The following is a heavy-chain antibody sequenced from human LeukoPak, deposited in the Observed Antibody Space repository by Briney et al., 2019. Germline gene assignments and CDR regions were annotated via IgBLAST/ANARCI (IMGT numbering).Heavy chain of an antibody. J-gene: IGHJ4*02. Sequence: GGSLRLSCAASGFTFSSYWMHWVRQAPGKGLVWVSRIKSDGSSSTYANSVKGRFTISRDNAKNTLYLQMNTLRVEGTAVYYCAIDLDFGGYSNFDYWGQGTLVTVSS. CDR2: IKSDGSSS. D-gene: IGHD4-23*01. CDR1: GFTFSSYW. CDR3: AIDLDFGGYSNFDY. V-gene: IGHV3-74*01.